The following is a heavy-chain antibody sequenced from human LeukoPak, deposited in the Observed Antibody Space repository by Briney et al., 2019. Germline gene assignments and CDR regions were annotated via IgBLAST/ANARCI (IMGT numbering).Heavy chain of an antibody. CDR2: IRYDGSNK. V-gene: IGHV3-30*02. J-gene: IGHJ4*02. CDR3: AKDFYDYYDSSGYYHDY. D-gene: IGHD3-22*01. Sequence: GGSLRLSCAASGFTFSSYGMHWVRQAPGKGLEWVAFIRYDGSNKYYADSVKGRFTISRDNSKNTLYLQMNSLRAEDTAVYYCAKDFYDYYDSSGYYHDYWGQGTLVTVSS. CDR1: GFTFSSYG.